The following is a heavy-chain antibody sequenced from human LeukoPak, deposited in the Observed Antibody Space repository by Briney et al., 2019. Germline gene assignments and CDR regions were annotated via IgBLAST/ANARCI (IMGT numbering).Heavy chain of an antibody. V-gene: IGHV4-34*01. CDR1: GGSFSGYY. D-gene: IGHD2-15*01. CDR2: IYYTGST. Sequence: SETLSLTCAVYGGSFSGYYWSWIRQPPGKGLEWIGNIYYTGSTFYNPSLKSRVTISVDTSKNQFSLKLNSVTAADTAVFYCARHHRRHCSGVTCYRYYFDYWGQGTLVTVSS. J-gene: IGHJ4*02. CDR3: ARHHRRHCSGVTCYRYYFDY.